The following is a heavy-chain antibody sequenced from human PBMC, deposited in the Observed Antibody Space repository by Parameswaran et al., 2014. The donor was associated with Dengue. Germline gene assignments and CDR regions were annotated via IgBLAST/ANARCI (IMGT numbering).Heavy chain of an antibody. Sequence: WVRQAPGQGLEWMGRIIPILGIANYAQKFQGRVTITADKSTSTAYMELSSLRSEDTAVYYCARNTLSPLGNWFDPWGQGTLVTVSS. CDR2: IIPILGIA. D-gene: IGHD3-16*01. V-gene: IGHV1-69*02. CDR3: ARNTLSPLGNWFDP. J-gene: IGHJ5*02.